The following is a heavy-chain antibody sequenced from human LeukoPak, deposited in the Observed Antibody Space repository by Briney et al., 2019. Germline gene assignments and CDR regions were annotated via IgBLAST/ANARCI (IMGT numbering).Heavy chain of an antibody. CDR3: ARGKYYYDSSGYYFIDY. D-gene: IGHD3-22*01. J-gene: IGHJ4*02. CDR1: GGSISSYY. V-gene: IGHV4-59*01. Sequence: PSETLSLTCTVSGGSISSYYWSWIRQPPGKGLEWIGYIYYSGSTNYNPSLKRRVTISVDTSKNQFSLKLSSVTAADTAVYYCARGKYYYDSSGYYFIDYWGQGTLVTVSS. CDR2: IYYSGST.